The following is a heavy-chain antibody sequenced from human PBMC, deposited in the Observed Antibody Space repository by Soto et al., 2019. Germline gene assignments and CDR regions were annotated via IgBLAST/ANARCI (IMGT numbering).Heavy chain of an antibody. CDR1: GFTFDDYA. CDR2: ISWNTGDI. Sequence: EVQLVESGGGLVQPGKSLRLSCEASGFTFDDYAMHWVRQRPGKGLEWVAGISWNTGDIGYANSVRGRFTISRDNAKNALCLQMNSMKPEDTALYYCAKDTPAWIVGTPPRLAYWGLGTLVTVSS. J-gene: IGHJ4*02. CDR3: AKDTPAWIVGTPPRLAY. V-gene: IGHV3-9*01. D-gene: IGHD1-26*01.